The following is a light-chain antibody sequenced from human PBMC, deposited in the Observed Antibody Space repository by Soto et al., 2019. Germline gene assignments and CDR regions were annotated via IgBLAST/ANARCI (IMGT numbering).Light chain of an antibody. V-gene: IGKV1-39*01. CDR3: QQSYSLPIT. J-gene: IGKJ5*01. Sequence: DIQMTQSPSSLSASVGDKVTITCRASQTISDFLNWYQQKPGKAPKLLIYATSSLQSGVPSRFSGSGSGTDFTLTISSLQPEDFATYYCQQSYSLPITFGQGTRLEIK. CDR2: ATS. CDR1: QTISDF.